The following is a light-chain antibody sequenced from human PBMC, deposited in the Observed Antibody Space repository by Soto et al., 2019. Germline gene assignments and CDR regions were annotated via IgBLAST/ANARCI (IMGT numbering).Light chain of an antibody. CDR1: QSLLQSNGYNY. CDR3: MQVLQTLMRT. V-gene: IGKV2-28*01. J-gene: IGKJ1*01. CDR2: LGS. Sequence: DIVMTQSPLSLPVTPGEPASISCRSSQSLLQSNGYNYLDWYVQKPGQSPQLLIYLGSNRASGVPDRFSGSGSGTDFTLKISRVEAEDVGVYYCMQVLQTLMRTFGQGTKVEIK.